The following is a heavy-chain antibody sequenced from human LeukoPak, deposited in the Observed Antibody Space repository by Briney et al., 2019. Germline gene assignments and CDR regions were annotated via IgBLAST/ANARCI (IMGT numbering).Heavy chain of an antibody. Sequence: NPSQTLSLTCTVSGGSISSGGYYWSWIRQHPGKGLEWIGYIYYSGSTYYNPSLKSRITISVDTSKNQFSLKLSSVTAADTAVYYCARGNTMIRGGIDPWGQGTLVTVSS. CDR3: ARGNTMIRGGIDP. CDR2: IYYSGST. D-gene: IGHD3-10*01. V-gene: IGHV4-31*03. J-gene: IGHJ5*02. CDR1: GGSISSGGYY.